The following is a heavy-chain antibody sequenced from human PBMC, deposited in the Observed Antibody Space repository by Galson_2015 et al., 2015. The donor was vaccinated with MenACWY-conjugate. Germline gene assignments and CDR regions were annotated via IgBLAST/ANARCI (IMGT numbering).Heavy chain of an antibody. D-gene: IGHD1-26*01. CDR2: VISDGSGT. V-gene: IGHV3-74*01. CDR3: ARSYCPGSERKSYYRYD. J-gene: IGHJ6*03. CDR1: GFTFSSYW. Sequence: SMRLSCAASGFTFSSYWMHWVRQAPGKGLVWVSRVISDGSGTGYADSVKGRFTISRDNAKNMLFLQMNSLKVEDTAVYYCARSYCPGSERKSYYRYDWGRATTVTVSS.